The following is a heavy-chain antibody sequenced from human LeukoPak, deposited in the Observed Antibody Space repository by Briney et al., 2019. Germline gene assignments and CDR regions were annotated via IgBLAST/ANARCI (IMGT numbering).Heavy chain of an antibody. CDR1: SGSINSGSSF. CDR3: SKDSHD. J-gene: IGHJ4*02. D-gene: IGHD2-21*01. V-gene: IGHV4-30-4*08. Sequence: SQTLSLTCTVSSGSINSGSSFWSWVRQPPGKGLEWIGYIYPSGTTYYEPSLKSRVTISIDTSNNQFSLSLDSVTAADTAVYVCSKDSHDWGQGTLVIVSS. CDR2: IYPSGTT.